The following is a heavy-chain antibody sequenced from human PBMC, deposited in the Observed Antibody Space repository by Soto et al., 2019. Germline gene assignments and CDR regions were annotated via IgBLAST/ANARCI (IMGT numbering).Heavy chain of an antibody. CDR1: GGTFSSYA. CDR2: IIPIFGTA. Sequence: QVQLVQSGAEVKKPGSSVKVSCKASGGTFSSYAINWVRQAPGQGLEWMGGIIPIFGTADYAQKFQGRVTITADESTTTAYMQLSSLRSEDTAVYYCASMAAKYYYYGMDVWGQGTTVTVSS. D-gene: IGHD6-6*01. CDR3: ASMAAKYYYYGMDV. J-gene: IGHJ6*02. V-gene: IGHV1-69*12.